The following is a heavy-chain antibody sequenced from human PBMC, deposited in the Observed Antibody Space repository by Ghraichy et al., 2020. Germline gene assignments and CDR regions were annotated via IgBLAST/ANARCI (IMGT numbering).Heavy chain of an antibody. CDR1: GVTFSSYA. CDR2: ISGSGGST. V-gene: IGHV3-23*01. Sequence: GGSLRLSCAASGVTFSSYAMSWVRQAPGKGLEWVSAISGSGGSTYYADSVKGRFTISRDNSKNTLYLQMNSLRAEDTAVYYCAKFRCSSTSCYHLLDYWGQGTLVTVSS. J-gene: IGHJ4*02. CDR3: AKFRCSSTSCYHLLDY. D-gene: IGHD2-2*01.